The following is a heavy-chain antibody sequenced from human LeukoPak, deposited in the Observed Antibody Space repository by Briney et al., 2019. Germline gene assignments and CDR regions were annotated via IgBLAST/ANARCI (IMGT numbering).Heavy chain of an antibody. CDR1: GFAFSYG. D-gene: IGHD6-6*01. CDR2: ISGSGDDT. CDR3: AAPPRAGARPPYDF. J-gene: IGHJ4*01. Sequence: PGGSLRLSCTASGFAFSYGMSWVRQAPGKGLEWASAISGSGDDTYYLDSVKGRFTISRDRSKNTLFLQMNNLRAEDTAIYYCAAPPRAGARPPYDFWGHGTLVTVSS. V-gene: IGHV3-23*01.